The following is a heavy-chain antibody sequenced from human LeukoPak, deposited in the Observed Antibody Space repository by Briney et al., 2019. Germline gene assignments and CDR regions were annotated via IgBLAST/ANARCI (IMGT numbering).Heavy chain of an antibody. Sequence: GSLRLSCAASGFNFIDYSMNWVRQAPGKGLEWISYIGISCGNTKYADSVKGRFTISRDKARNSLYLQMNSLRVEDTAVYYCARDHRYAFDNWGHGTLVTVSS. CDR2: IGISCGNT. J-gene: IGHJ4*01. CDR3: ARDHRYAFDN. V-gene: IGHV3-48*01. D-gene: IGHD5-12*01. CDR1: GFNFIDYS.